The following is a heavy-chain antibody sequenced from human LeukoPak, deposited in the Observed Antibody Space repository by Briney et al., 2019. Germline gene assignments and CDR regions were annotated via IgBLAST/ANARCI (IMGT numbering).Heavy chain of an antibody. CDR2: IYYSGST. J-gene: IGHJ4*02. D-gene: IGHD3-10*01. CDR1: GGSISSGGYS. Sequence: PSETLSLTCAVSGGSISSGGYSWSWIRQPPGKGLEWIGYIYYSGSTYYNPSLKSRVTISVDTSKNQFSLKLSSVTAADTAVYYCARIRIRGSGSYSSDYWGQGTLVTVSS. CDR3: ARIRIRGSGSYSSDY. V-gene: IGHV4-30-4*07.